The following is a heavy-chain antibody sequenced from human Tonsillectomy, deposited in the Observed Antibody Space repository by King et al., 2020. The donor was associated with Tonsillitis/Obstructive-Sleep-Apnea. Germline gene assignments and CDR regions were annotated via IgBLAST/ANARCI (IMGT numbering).Heavy chain of an antibody. CDR3: ARVAQWELPPNWFDP. V-gene: IGHV1-18*01. Sequence: QLVQSGAEVREPGASVKVSCKASGYTFTSYGISWVRQAPGQGLEWIGWISVYNGHTNYAQKLQGRVTMTTDTSTSTAYMELGSLRYDDTAVYYCARVAQWELPPNWFDPWGQGTLVTVSS. CDR1: GYTFTSYG. CDR2: ISVYNGHT. D-gene: IGHD1-26*01. J-gene: IGHJ5*02.